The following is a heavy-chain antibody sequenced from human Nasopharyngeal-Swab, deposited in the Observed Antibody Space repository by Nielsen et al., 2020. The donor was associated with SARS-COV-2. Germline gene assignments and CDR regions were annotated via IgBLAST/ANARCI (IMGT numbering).Heavy chain of an antibody. CDR2: IYHSGST. V-gene: IGHV4-38-2*02. CDR1: GYSISSGYY. D-gene: IGHD1-1*01. Sequence: SETLSLTCTVSGYSISSGYYWDWIRQSPGKGLEWIGSIYHSGSTYYNPSLKSRVTISVDTSRNHFSLKLRSVTGADTAVYYCACHRTASFYYWGQGNLVTVSS. J-gene: IGHJ4*02. CDR3: ACHRTASFYY.